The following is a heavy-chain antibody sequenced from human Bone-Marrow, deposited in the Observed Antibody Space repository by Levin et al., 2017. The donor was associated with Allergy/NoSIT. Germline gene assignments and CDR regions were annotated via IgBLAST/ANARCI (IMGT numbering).Heavy chain of an antibody. CDR2: IYWDDDK. CDR3: DDKLGGCSSSSCNIDKSGVGVDC. J-gene: IGHJ4*02. V-gene: IGHV2-5*02. CDR1: GFSLTTSAVG. D-gene: IGHD2-2*01. Sequence: SGPTLVKPTQTLTLTCTFSGFSLTTSAVGVGWIRQPPGKALEWLAHIYWDDDKYYNPALKSKPTITKDTSKNQMLISRPGMDPIETAAYFCDDKLGGCSSSSCNIDKSGVGVDCWGEGTLVTVSS.